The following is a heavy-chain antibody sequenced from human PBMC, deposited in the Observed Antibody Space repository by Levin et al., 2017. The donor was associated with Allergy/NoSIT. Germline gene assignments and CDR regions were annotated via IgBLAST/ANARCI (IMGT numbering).Heavy chain of an antibody. D-gene: IGHD1-1*01. CDR1: GFNFRGYW. V-gene: IGHV3-7*03. Sequence: GGSLRLSCEDFGFNFRGYWMTWVRQAPGKGLEWVATINQEGSEKYYVDSVRGRFTISRDNAKNSLYLQMNSLRAEDTALYYCVKGGVPSNKHYGGNECDVWGQGTLVRVSS. CDR2: INQEGSEK. CDR3: VKGGVPSNKHYGGNECDV. J-gene: IGHJ4*02.